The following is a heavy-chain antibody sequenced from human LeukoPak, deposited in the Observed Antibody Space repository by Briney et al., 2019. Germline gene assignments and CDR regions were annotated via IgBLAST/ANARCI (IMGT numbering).Heavy chain of an antibody. CDR2: IKQDGSEK. Sequence: PGGSLRLSCAASGFTLSSYWMSWVRQAPGKGLEWVANIKQDGSEKYYVDSVKGRFTISRDNAKNSLYLQMNSLRAEDTAVYYCAISLRFLEWLFDYWGQGTLVTVSS. CDR1: GFTLSSYW. D-gene: IGHD3-3*01. J-gene: IGHJ4*02. V-gene: IGHV3-7*01. CDR3: AISLRFLEWLFDY.